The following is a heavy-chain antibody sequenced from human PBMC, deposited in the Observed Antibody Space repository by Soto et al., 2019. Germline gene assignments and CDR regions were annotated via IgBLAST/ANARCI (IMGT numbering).Heavy chain of an antibody. D-gene: IGHD2-15*01. J-gene: IGHJ6*02. CDR1: GGTFSSYA. CDR2: IIPIFGTA. CDR3: ARDVRLCSGGSCYRSWGMDV. Sequence: QVQLVQSGAEVKKPGSSVKVSCKASGGTFSSYAISWVRQAPGQGLEWMGGIIPIFGTANYAQKFQGRVTITADESTSTAYMELSSLRSEDTAVHYCARDVRLCSGGSCYRSWGMDVWGQGTTVTVSS. V-gene: IGHV1-69*01.